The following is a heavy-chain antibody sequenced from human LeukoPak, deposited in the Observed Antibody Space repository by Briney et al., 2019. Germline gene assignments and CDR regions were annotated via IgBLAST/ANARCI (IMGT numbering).Heavy chain of an antibody. J-gene: IGHJ4*02. CDR3: ARGTGGIAAAGSFDY. V-gene: IGHV4-34*01. Sequence: SETLSLTCAVYGGSFSGYYWSWIRQPLGKGLEWIGEINHSGSTNYNPSLKSRVTISVDTSKNQFSLKLSSVTAADTAVYYCARGTGGIAAAGSFDYWGQGTLVTVSS. CDR2: INHSGST. D-gene: IGHD6-13*01. CDR1: GGSFSGYY.